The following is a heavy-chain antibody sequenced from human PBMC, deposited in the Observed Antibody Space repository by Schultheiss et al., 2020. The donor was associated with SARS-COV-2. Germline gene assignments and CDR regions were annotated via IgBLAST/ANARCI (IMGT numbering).Heavy chain of an antibody. CDR2: ISYDGSNK. D-gene: IGHD6-13*01. V-gene: IGHV3-30*03. Sequence: GGSLRLSCAASGFTFSSYGMHWVRQAPGKGLEWVAVISYDGSNKYYADSVKGRFTISRDNSKNTLYLQMNSLRAEDTAVYYCARSTAAAGTGWFDPWGQGTLVTVSS. J-gene: IGHJ5*02. CDR3: ARSTAAAGTGWFDP. CDR1: GFTFSSYG.